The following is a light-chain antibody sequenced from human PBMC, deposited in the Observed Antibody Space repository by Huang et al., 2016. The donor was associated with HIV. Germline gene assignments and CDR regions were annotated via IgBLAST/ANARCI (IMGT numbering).Light chain of an antibody. CDR1: QSVNSGY. Sequence: EIVLTQSPGTLSLSPGERATLSCRASQSVNSGYLAWYQQKPGQAPSLLVYGASSRATGIPGRFSGSGSGTDFTLTISRLQPEDFAVYFCQQYGSSPGTFGQGTKVEMK. J-gene: IGKJ1*01. V-gene: IGKV3-20*01. CDR2: GAS. CDR3: QQYGSSPGT.